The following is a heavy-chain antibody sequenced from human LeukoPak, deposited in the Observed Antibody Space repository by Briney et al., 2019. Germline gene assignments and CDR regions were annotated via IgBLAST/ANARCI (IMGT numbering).Heavy chain of an antibody. D-gene: IGHD3-9*01. CDR3: ARDPSADYDILTNWFDP. J-gene: IGHJ5*02. CDR1: SGSISSGSYY. V-gene: IGHV4-61*02. CDR2: VHTSGST. Sequence: PSETLSLTCTVSSGSISSGSYYWSWIRQPAGKGLEWIGRVHTSGSTNYNPSLKSRVIISVDTSKNQFSLKLSSVTAADTAVYYCARDPSADYDILTNWFDPWGQGTLVTVSS.